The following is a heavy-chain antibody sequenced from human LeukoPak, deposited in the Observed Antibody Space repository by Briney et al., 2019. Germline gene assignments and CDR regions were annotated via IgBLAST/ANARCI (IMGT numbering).Heavy chain of an antibody. CDR2: IYYIGTT. Sequence: SETLSLTCTVSGGSISSDAYYWSWIRQHPGTGLEWIGYIYYIGTTYYNPSLKSRVSISEDTSKNQFSLKLSSVTAADTAVYYCARDTGMGYYDSSGYYSDAFDIWGQGTMVTVSS. J-gene: IGHJ3*02. CDR3: ARDTGMGYYDSSGYYSDAFDI. CDR1: GGSISSDAYY. V-gene: IGHV4-31*03. D-gene: IGHD3-22*01.